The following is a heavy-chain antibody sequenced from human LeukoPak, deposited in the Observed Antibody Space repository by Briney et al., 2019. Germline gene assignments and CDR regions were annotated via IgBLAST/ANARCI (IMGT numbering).Heavy chain of an antibody. V-gene: IGHV4-59*12. CDR3: ARGLGSGSYYYPRRYYYMDV. CDR1: GGSISSYY. Sequence: SETLSLTCTVSGGSISSYYWSWIRQPPGKGLEWIGYIYYSGSTNYNPSLKSRVTISVDTSKNQFSLKLSSVTAADTAVYYCARGLGSGSYYYPRRYYYMDVWGKGTTVTVSS. J-gene: IGHJ6*03. D-gene: IGHD3-10*01. CDR2: IYYSGST.